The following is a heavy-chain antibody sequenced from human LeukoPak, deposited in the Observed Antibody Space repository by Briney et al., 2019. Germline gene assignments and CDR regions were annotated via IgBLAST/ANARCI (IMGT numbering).Heavy chain of an antibody. Sequence: GGSLRLSCAASGFTFSSYAMSWVRQAPGKGLEWGSAISGSCGSTYYADSVKGRFTISRDNSKNTLYLQMNSLRAEDTAVYYCAKVGPRYSYGPPYFDYWGQGTLVTVSS. V-gene: IGHV3-23*01. CDR2: ISGSCGST. CDR1: GFTFSSYA. CDR3: AKVGPRYSYGPPYFDY. D-gene: IGHD5-18*01. J-gene: IGHJ4*02.